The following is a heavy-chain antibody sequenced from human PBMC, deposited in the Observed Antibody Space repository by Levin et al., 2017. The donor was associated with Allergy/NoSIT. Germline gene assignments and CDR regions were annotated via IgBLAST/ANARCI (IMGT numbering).Heavy chain of an antibody. CDR3: STQLSVGELLLPF. J-gene: IGHJ4*02. D-gene: IGHD3-10*01. CDR1: GFTFGLAS. Sequence: PGGSLRLSCVASGFTFGLASMNWVRQAPGKGLEWVGHIRSQANGETSDYAAPVKGRFTISRDDSKSTVYLQMNSLKTEDAAVYYCSTQLSVGELLLPFWGQGALVTVSS. V-gene: IGHV3-15*01. CDR2: IRSQANGETS.